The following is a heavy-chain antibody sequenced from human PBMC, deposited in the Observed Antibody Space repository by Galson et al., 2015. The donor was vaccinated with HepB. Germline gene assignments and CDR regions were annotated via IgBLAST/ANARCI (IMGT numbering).Heavy chain of an antibody. Sequence: SLRLSCAASGFTFSSYGMHWVRQAPGKGLEWVAVISYDGSNKYYADSVKGRFTISRDNSKNTLYLQMNSLRAEDTAVYYCAIAPYYYDSSGYDLHYSDYWGQGTLVTVSS. CDR1: GFTFSSYG. D-gene: IGHD3-22*01. V-gene: IGHV3-30*03. CDR2: ISYDGSNK. J-gene: IGHJ4*02. CDR3: AIAPYYYDSSGYDLHYSDY.